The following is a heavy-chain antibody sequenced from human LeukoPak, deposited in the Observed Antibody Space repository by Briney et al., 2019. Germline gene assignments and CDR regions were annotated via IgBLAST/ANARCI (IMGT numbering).Heavy chain of an antibody. CDR2: IYYSGTT. D-gene: IGHD6-13*01. CDR3: ARGVYIAAAQYGY. CDR1: VGSISSHY. V-gene: IGHV4-59*11. J-gene: IGHJ4*02. Sequence: SETLSLTCTVSVGSISSHYWSWIPQPPGKGLEWVGYIYYSGTTNYNPSLKSRVTISVDTSKNHFSLKLSSVTAADTAVYYCARGVYIAAAQYGYWGQGTLVTVSS.